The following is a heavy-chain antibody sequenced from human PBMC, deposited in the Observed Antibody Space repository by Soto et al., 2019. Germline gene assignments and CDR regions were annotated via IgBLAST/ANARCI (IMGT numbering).Heavy chain of an antibody. Sequence: SETLSLTCAVSGGSISSGGYSWSWIRQPPGKGLEWIGYIYHSGSTYYNPSLKSRVTISVDTSKNQFSLKLSSVTAADTAVYYCARGGRGINWFDPWGQGTLVTVSS. V-gene: IGHV4-30-2*01. CDR2: IYHSGST. CDR1: GGSISSGGYS. CDR3: ARGGRGINWFDP. J-gene: IGHJ5*02. D-gene: IGHD3-10*01.